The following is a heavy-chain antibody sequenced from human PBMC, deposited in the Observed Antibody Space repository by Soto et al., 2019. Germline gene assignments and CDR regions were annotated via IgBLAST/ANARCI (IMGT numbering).Heavy chain of an antibody. D-gene: IGHD1-1*01. CDR1: GFTFSSYA. Sequence: HPVGSLRLSCAASGFTFSSYAMHWVRQAPGKGLEWVSAISGRGDNTYYTDSVKGRFTSSRDNSKNTLYLQMNSLRDEDTAVYYCAKAAVNWNDADAFDMWGQGTMVTVSS. CDR3: AKAAVNWNDADAFDM. CDR2: ISGRGDNT. V-gene: IGHV3-23*01. J-gene: IGHJ3*02.